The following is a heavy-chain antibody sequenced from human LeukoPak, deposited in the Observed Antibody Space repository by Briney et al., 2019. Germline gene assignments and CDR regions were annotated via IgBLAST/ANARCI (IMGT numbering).Heavy chain of an antibody. V-gene: IGHV5-51*01. CDR3: ARHTAFSDISCWFDP. CDR2: IYAGDSQT. Sequence: GESLKISCKGSGYSFTDYWIAWVRQLPGKGLEWVGIIYAGDSQTRYSPSFQGQVTISADKSINTAYLQWSSLKASDTAMYYCARHTAFSDISCWFDPWGQGTLVTVSS. CDR1: GYSFTDYW. J-gene: IGHJ5*02. D-gene: IGHD3-9*01.